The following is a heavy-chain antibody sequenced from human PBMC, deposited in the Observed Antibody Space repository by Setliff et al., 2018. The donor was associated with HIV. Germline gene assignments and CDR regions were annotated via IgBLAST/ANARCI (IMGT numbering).Heavy chain of an antibody. CDR3: ARVRYCSGISCYGYFDL. Sequence: PSETLSLTCAVSGYSISSGYYWGWIRQPPGKGLEWIGSIHQSGSTYYNPSLKSRVTISVDTSKNQFSLNLSSVTAADTAVYYCARVRYCSGISCYGYFDLWGRGTLVTVSS. V-gene: IGHV4-38-2*01. CDR2: IHQSGST. CDR1: GYSISSGYY. D-gene: IGHD2-15*01. J-gene: IGHJ2*01.